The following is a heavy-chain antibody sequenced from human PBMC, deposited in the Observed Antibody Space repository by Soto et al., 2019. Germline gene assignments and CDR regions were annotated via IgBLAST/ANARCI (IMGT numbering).Heavy chain of an antibody. V-gene: IGHV3-74*01. Sequence: EVQLVESGGGLVQPGGSLRLSCAAYGFTFSSYWMHWVRQAPGKGLVWVSRTSSDGSSTSYADSVRGRFTTSRDNAKNTLYLQMDSLRAEDTAVYYCARVHYFPGIGTDYWGQGILVTVSS. D-gene: IGHD6-13*01. CDR3: ARVHYFPGIGTDY. CDR2: TSSDGSST. CDR1: GFTFSSYW. J-gene: IGHJ4*02.